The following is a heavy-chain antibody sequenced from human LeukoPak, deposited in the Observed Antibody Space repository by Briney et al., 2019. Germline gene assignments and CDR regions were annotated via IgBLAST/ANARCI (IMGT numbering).Heavy chain of an antibody. CDR3: ARDMYCGSGTPMQYGMGV. CDR2: ISSTGSTK. Sequence: GGSLRLSCAASGFTFTFSDYYMSWIRQAPGKGLEWVAFISSTGSTKYYADSVKGRFTISRDNAKNSLYLQMNSLRVEDTAVYYCARDMYCGSGTPMQYGMGVWGQGTTVTVSS. CDR1: GFTFTFSDYY. J-gene: IGHJ6*02. V-gene: IGHV3-11*01. D-gene: IGHD3-10*01.